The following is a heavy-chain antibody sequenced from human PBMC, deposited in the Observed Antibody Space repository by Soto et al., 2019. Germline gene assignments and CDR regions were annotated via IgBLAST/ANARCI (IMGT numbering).Heavy chain of an antibody. CDR1: GFTFSSYG. CDR2: ISYDGSNK. D-gene: IGHD2-15*01. V-gene: IGHV3-30*18. J-gene: IGHJ4*02. Sequence: GGSLRLSCAASGFTFSSYGMHWVRQAPGKGLEWVAVISYDGSNKYYADSVKGRFTISRDNSKNTLYLQMNSLRAEDTAVYYCAKGSGWGLLNPTDYWGQGTLVTVSS. CDR3: AKGSGWGLLNPTDY.